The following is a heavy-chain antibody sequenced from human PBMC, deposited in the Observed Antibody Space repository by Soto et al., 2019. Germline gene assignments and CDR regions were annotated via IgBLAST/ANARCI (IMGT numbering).Heavy chain of an antibody. Sequence: SETLSLTCAVYGGSFSGYYWSWIRQPPGKGLEWIGEINHSGSTNYNPSLKSRVTISVDTSKNQFSLKLSSVTAADTAVYYCASRTYYYDSSGYSYFDYWGQGTLVTVSS. D-gene: IGHD3-22*01. CDR3: ASRTYYYDSSGYSYFDY. CDR1: GGSFSGYY. V-gene: IGHV4-34*01. CDR2: INHSGST. J-gene: IGHJ4*02.